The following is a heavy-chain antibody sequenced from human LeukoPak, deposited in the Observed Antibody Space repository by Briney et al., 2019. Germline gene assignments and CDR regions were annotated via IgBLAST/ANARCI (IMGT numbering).Heavy chain of an antibody. CDR1: GFTFGDYA. V-gene: IGHV3-49*04. D-gene: IGHD3-22*01. CDR3: SRVYDSSGLYFYYMDV. J-gene: IGHJ6*03. Sequence: GGSLRLSCTGSGFTFGDYAMTWVRQAPGKGLEWVSFIRSKVYGGTPEYAASVKGRFTFSRDDSKSIAYLQMSSLKTEDTAVYYCSRVYDSSGLYFYYMDVWGKGTTVTISS. CDR2: IRSKVYGGTP.